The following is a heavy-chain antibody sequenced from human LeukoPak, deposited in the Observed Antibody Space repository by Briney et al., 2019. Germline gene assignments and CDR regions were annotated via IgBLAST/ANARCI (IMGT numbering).Heavy chain of an antibody. V-gene: IGHV4-30-4*08. Sequence: SETLSLTCTVSGGSISSGDYYWSWIRQPPGKGLEWIGYIYYSGSTYYNPSLKSRVTISVDTSKNQFSLKLSSVTAADTAVYYCARVLCSGGSCYFDYWGQGSLVTVSS. CDR1: GGSISSGDYY. J-gene: IGHJ4*02. CDR3: ARVLCSGGSCYFDY. CDR2: IYYSGST. D-gene: IGHD2-15*01.